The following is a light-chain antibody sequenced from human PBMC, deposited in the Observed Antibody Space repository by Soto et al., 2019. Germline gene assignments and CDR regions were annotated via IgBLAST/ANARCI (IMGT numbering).Light chain of an antibody. CDR2: EVS. Sequence: QSVLTQPASVSGSPGQSITISCTGTSSDVGGYNYVSWFQQHPGKAPKLKIYEVSNRPSGVSNRFSGSKSGYTASLTISELQAEDGADYYCTSFTSSSTWVFGGGTK. CDR1: SSDVGGYNY. V-gene: IGLV2-14*03. CDR3: TSFTSSSTWV. J-gene: IGLJ3*02.